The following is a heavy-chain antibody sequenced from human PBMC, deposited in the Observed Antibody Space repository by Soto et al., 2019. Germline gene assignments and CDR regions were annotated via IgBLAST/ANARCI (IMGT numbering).Heavy chain of an antibody. Sequence: VRLSCAASGFSFGNYAMSWVRQAPGKGLEWVSGIRGSGGRTDYADSVKGRFTISRDNSKNTLYLQMNSLRAEDAAVYYCAKKHSSGPFDYWGQGTLVTVSS. CDR3: AKKHSSGPFDY. CDR2: IRGSGGRT. V-gene: IGHV3-23*01. D-gene: IGHD6-19*01. CDR1: GFSFGNYA. J-gene: IGHJ4*02.